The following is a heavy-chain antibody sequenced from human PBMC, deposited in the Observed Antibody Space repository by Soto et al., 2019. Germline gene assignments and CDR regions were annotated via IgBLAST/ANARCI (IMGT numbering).Heavy chain of an antibody. CDR1: GYTFTSYD. CDR2: MNPNSGNT. V-gene: IGHV1-8*01. CDR3: ARGDVLRYLDRPYNWFDP. J-gene: IGHJ5*02. D-gene: IGHD3-9*01. Sequence: QVQLVQSGAEVKKPGASVKVSCKASGYTFTSYDINWVRQATGKGLEWMGWMNPNSGNTGYAQKFQGRVTMTRNTYISTAYMELSSLRAEDTAVYYCARGDVLRYLDRPYNWFDPWGQGTLVTVSS.